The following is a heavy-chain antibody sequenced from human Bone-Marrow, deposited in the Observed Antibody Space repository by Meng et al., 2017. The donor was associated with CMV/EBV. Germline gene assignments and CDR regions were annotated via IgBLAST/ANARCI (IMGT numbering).Heavy chain of an antibody. CDR2: IDPNRGVT. CDR3: ASERPADYTTNSRQGYYFDY. V-gene: IGHV1-2*02. CDR1: GYTFTGYR. Sequence: ASVKVSCKASGYTFTGYRLHWVRQAPGHGLEWMGWIDPNRGVTNYAQKFQGRVTMTADTSISTAYMELGRLRSDDTDVYYCASERPADYTTNSRQGYYFDYWGQGTLVTVSS. J-gene: IGHJ4*02. D-gene: IGHD4-11*01.